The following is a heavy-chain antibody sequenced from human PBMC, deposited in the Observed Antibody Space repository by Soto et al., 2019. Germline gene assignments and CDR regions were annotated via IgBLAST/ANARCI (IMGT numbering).Heavy chain of an antibody. D-gene: IGHD6-19*01. V-gene: IGHV1-69*13. CDR3: ARDVIGRVIAVAGTFDYYYYGMDV. Sequence: SVKVSGKASGGTFSSYAISWVRQAPGQGLELMGGIIPIFGTANYAHKFQGRVTITADESTSTAYTELSSLRSEDTAVYYCARDVIGRVIAVAGTFDYYYYGMDVWGQGTTVTVSS. J-gene: IGHJ6*02. CDR2: IIPIFGTA. CDR1: GGTFSSYA.